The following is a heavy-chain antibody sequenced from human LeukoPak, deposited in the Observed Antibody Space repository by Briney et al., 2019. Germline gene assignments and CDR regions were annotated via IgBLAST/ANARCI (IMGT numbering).Heavy chain of an antibody. CDR3: AKDRKAVAGRYGMDV. J-gene: IGHJ6*02. V-gene: IGHV3-30*18. D-gene: IGHD6-19*01. Sequence: GRSLRLSCAASGFTFSSYGMHWVRQAPGKGLEWVAVISYDGSNKYYADSVKGRFTISRDNSKNTLYLQMNSLRAEDTAVYYCAKDRKAVAGRYGMDVWGQGTTVTVSS. CDR1: GFTFSSYG. CDR2: ISYDGSNK.